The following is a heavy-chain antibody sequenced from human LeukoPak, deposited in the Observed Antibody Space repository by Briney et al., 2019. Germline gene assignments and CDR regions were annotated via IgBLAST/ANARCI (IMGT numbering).Heavy chain of an antibody. D-gene: IGHD6-19*01. CDR2: IYYSGST. CDR1: GGSISSYY. J-gene: IGHJ4*02. Sequence: PSETLSLTCTVSGGSISSYYWSWIRQPPGKGLEWIGYIYYSGSTNYNPSLKSRVTISVDTSKNQFSLKLSSVTAADTAVYYCARFPSVAGGYFDYWGQGTLVTVSS. CDR3: ARFPSVAGGYFDY. V-gene: IGHV4-59*01.